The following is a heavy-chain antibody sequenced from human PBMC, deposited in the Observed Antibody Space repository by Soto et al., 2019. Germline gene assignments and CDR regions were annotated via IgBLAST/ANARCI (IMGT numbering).Heavy chain of an antibody. CDR2: INHSGST. Sequence: SETLSLTCAVYGGSFSGYYWSWIRQPPGKGLEWIGEINHSGSTNYNPSLKSRVTISVDTSKNQFSLKLSSVTAADTAVYYCARGSWRVAVLPKPSGRDFDIWGQGTMVTVSS. CDR3: ARGSWRVAVLPKPSGRDFDI. J-gene: IGHJ3*02. D-gene: IGHD1-26*01. CDR1: GGSFSGYY. V-gene: IGHV4-34*01.